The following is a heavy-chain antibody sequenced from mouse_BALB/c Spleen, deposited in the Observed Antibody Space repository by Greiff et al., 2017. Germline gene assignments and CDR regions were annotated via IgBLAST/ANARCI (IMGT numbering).Heavy chain of an antibody. V-gene: IGHV5-17*02. CDR1: GFTFSSFG. D-gene: IGHD2-4*01. J-gene: IGHJ4*01. Sequence: EVQLVESGGGLLQPGGSRKLSCAASGFTFSSFGMHWVRQAPEKGLEWVAYISSGSSTLYYADTVKGRFTISRDNPNNTLFLQMTSLRSEDTAMYYCARSRYDYDFYYAMDYWGQGTSVTVSS. CDR3: ARSRYDYDFYYAMDY. CDR2: ISSGSSTL.